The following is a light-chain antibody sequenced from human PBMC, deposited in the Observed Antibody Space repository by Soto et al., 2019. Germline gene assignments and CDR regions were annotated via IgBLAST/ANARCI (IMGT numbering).Light chain of an antibody. Sequence: QSALTQPASVSGSPGQSITISCTGTSSDVGGYNYLSWYQQHPGKAPKLMIYEVSNRPSGVSNRFSGSKSGNTASLTISGLQAEDEADYYCSSYTSSITLYVFGTGTKVTVL. CDR1: SSDVGGYNY. V-gene: IGLV2-14*01. CDR3: SSYTSSITLYV. CDR2: EVS. J-gene: IGLJ1*01.